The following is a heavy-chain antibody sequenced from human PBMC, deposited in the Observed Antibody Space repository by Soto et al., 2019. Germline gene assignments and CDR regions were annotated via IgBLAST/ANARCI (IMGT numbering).Heavy chain of an antibody. CDR3: ARDYYGMDV. J-gene: IGHJ6*02. CDR1: GGSISSGGYS. CDR2: TYQSGSA. Sequence: SETLSLTCTVSGGSISSGGYSWTWIRQSPGKGLEWIGYTYQSGSAYYNPSLKSRVTISVDRSKNQFSLNLSSVTAADTAVYYCARDYYGMDVWGQGTTVTVSS. V-gene: IGHV4-30-2*06.